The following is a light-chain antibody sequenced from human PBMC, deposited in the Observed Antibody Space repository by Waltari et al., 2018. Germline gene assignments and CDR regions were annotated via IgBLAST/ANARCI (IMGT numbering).Light chain of an antibody. CDR2: AVS. CDR3: SSYAGSSKGV. J-gene: IGLJ2*01. Sequence: QSALTQPASVSGSPGQSITIPCTGTSRDVGNYKRVSWYQQHPGKAPKLMIYAVSNRPSVVSDRVSGSKSGDMASLTISGLQPEDEAEYFCSSYAGSSKGVFGGGTKVTVL. CDR1: SRDVGNYKR. V-gene: IGLV2-23*02.